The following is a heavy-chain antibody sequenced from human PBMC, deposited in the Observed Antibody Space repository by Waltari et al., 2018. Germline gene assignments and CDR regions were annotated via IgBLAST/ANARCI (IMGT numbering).Heavy chain of an antibody. J-gene: IGHJ3*01. CDR1: GFILSNYA. CDR2: MSSSGGVI. Sequence: EVQLVESGGGLVQPGGSLRLSCAASGFILSNYAMNWIRQAPGKGLEWVSYMSSSGGVIYYIDSVKGRFTISRDNARNSLYLQMNSLRVEDTAVYYCAREGYGGNSDAFDLWGQGTTVTVSS. D-gene: IGHD2-21*02. V-gene: IGHV3-48*03. CDR3: AREGYGGNSDAFDL.